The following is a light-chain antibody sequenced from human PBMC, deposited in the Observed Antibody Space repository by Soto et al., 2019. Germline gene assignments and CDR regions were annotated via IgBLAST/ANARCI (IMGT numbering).Light chain of an antibody. CDR3: QKRSNWPPYT. V-gene: IGKV3-11*01. CDR1: QSVHTY. Sequence: ETVLTQSPATLSLSPGERATLSCRASQSVHTYLAWYQQKAGQAPRLLIYDASNRATGIPARFSGSGSGTDFTLTISSLEPEDCAVYYCQKRSNWPPYTFGQGNKLEIK. J-gene: IGKJ2*01. CDR2: DAS.